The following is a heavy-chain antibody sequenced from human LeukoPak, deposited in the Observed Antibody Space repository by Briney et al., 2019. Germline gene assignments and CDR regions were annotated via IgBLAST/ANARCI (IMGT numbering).Heavy chain of an antibody. V-gene: IGHV4-59*01. J-gene: IGHJ5*02. CDR2: IYNSGST. Sequence: SETLSLTCTVSGGSIRSYYWNWIRQPPGKGLEWIAYIYNSGSTNYNPSLKSRVTISLDTSKNQFSLKLRSVTAADTAVYYCASNYYDSSGFWFDPWGQGTLVTVSS. CDR3: ASNYYDSSGFWFDP. D-gene: IGHD3-22*01. CDR1: GGSIRSYY.